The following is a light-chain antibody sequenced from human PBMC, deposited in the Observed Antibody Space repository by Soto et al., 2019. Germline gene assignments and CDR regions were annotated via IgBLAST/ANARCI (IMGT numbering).Light chain of an antibody. CDR3: QQRGNWPPT. Sequence: EIVLTQSPATLSLSPGERATLSCRASQSVSSYLAWYQQKPSQAPRLLIYDASSRATGIPARFSGSGSATDFTLTISSLEPEDFAVYYCQQRGNWPPTSGQGTKLEIK. CDR2: DAS. J-gene: IGKJ2*01. V-gene: IGKV3-11*01. CDR1: QSVSSY.